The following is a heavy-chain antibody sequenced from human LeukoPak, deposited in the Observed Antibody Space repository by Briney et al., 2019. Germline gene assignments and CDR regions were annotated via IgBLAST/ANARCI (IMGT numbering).Heavy chain of an antibody. Sequence: GSLRLSCAASGFTFKNYGMLWVRQAPGKGLEWVAFIRYDGSNKYYADSVKGRFTISRDNSKNTLYLQMNSLRAEDTALYYCVKDNPLDYWGQGTLVIVSS. J-gene: IGHJ4*02. D-gene: IGHD1-14*01. CDR1: GFTFKNYG. CDR2: IRYDGSNK. CDR3: VKDNPLDY. V-gene: IGHV3-30*02.